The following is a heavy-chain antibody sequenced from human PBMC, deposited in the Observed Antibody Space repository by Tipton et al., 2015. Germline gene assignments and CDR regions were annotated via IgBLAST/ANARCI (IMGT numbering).Heavy chain of an antibody. Sequence: TLSLTCAVYGGSFSGYYWSWIRQPPGKGLEWIAEIDESGSTNYNPSLKSRVTMSVDTSENQFSLNLSPVTAADTAMYYCARHFKFGGVITFDFWGQGTLVTVSS. J-gene: IGHJ4*01. CDR1: GGSFSGYY. CDR3: ARHFKFGGVITFDF. CDR2: IDESGST. V-gene: IGHV4-34*10. D-gene: IGHD3-16*02.